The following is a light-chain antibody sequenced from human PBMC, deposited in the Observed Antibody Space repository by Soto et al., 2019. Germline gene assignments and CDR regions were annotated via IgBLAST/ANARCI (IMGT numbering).Light chain of an antibody. V-gene: IGLV1-40*01. CDR1: NSNLGAGYD. J-gene: IGLJ3*02. Sequence: QSVLTQPPSVSGVPGHRVTISCTGNNSNLGAGYDVHWYQQLPGAAPKLVVFGNRNRPSGVPERFSGSKSGTSASLAITGLQAEDEADYYCQAYDYSLTAFVFGGGTKLTVL. CDR2: GNR. CDR3: QAYDYSLTAFV.